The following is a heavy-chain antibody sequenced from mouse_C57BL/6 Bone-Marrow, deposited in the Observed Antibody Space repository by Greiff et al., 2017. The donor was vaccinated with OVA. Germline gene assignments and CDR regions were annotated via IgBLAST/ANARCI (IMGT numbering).Heavy chain of an antibody. CDR1: GFTFSSYG. D-gene: IGHD1-1*01. J-gene: IGHJ2*01. V-gene: IGHV5-6*01. CDR2: ISSGGSYT. Sequence: EVQRVESGGDLVKPGGSLKLSCAASGFTFSSYGMSWVRQTPDKRLEWVATISSGGSYTYYPDSVKGRFTISRDNAKNTLYLQMSSLKSEDTAMYYCARRNYYYGSSYYFDYWGQGTTLTVSS. CDR3: ARRNYYYGSSYYFDY.